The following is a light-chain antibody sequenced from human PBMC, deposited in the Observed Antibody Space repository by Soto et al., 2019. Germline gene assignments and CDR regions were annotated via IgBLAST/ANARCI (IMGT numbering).Light chain of an antibody. J-gene: IGKJ1*01. V-gene: IGKV3-20*01. CDR1: QSVSSY. CDR2: GAS. Sequence: EIALTQSPGTLSLSPGERATLSCRASQSVSSYLAWYQQKPGQAPRLLIYGASSRATGIPDRFSSSGSGTYFTLTISRLEPEDFSVYYCQQYGSSPRTFGQGTKVEIK. CDR3: QQYGSSPRT.